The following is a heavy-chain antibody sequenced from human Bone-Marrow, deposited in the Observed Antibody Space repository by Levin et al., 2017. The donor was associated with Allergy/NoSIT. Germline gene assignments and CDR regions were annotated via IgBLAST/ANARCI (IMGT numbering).Heavy chain of an antibody. D-gene: IGHD6-19*01. Sequence: SETLSLTCTVSGGSISNNNYYWGWVRQPPGKGLEWIGSIYYGGRTYYNLSLKSRVTLSVDTSQNQFSLQLSSVTAADTAVYYCARDSIAVAGLAFWGQGTLVTVSS. CDR3: ARDSIAVAGLAF. CDR2: IYYGGRT. CDR1: GGSISNNNYY. V-gene: IGHV4-39*07. J-gene: IGHJ4*02.